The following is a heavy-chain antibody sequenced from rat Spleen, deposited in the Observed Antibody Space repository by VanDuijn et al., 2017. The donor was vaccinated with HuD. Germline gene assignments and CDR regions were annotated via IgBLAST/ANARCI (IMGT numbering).Heavy chain of an antibody. V-gene: IGHV3-3*01. CDR1: GFSLTSNS. J-gene: IGHJ4*01. CDR2: INSEGTT. D-gene: IGHD1-10*01. CDR3: ARSRYNNYVMDV. Sequence: VQLKESGPGLVQPSQTLSLTCTVSGFSLTSNSVSWVRQPPGKGLEWMGYINSEGTTNYNPSLKSRISITRDTSKNQFFLQVNSVTTEDTATYYCARSRYNNYVMDVWGQGASVTVSS.